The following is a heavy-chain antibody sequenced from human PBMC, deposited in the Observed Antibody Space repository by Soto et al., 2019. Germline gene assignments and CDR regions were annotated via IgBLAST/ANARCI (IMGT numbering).Heavy chain of an antibody. CDR1: GFTFDDYA. CDR2: INWNSGRI. D-gene: IGHD3-10*01. CDR3: AKDRGSGSYAANYPRASMDV. J-gene: IGHJ6*02. V-gene: IGHV3-9*01. Sequence: PGGSLRLSCAASGFTFDDYAMHWVRQAPGKGLEWVSGINWNSGRIGYADSVKGRFTISRDNAKTSLYLQMNSLRAEDTALYYCAKDRGSGSYAANYPRASMDVWGQGTTVTVSS.